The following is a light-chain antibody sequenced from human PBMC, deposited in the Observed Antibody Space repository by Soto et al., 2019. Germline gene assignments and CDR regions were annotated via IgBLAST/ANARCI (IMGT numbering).Light chain of an antibody. CDR3: EQAGSFPIT. Sequence: DIPMTQSPSTLSASVGEIVTITCRSSQSISGYLAWYQQKPGKAPKLLIYDASSLESGVPSRFSGSASGTEFTLTISSLQPEDVATYYCEQAGSFPITFGQGTRLEIK. J-gene: IGKJ5*01. CDR1: QSISGY. CDR2: DAS. V-gene: IGKV1-5*01.